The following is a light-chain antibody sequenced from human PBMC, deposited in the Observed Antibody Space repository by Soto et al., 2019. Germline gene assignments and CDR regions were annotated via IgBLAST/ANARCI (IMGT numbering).Light chain of an antibody. V-gene: IGKV3-11*01. CDR1: QSVSSY. Sequence: EIVLTPSPATLSLSPGERATLSCRASQSVSSYLVWYQQKPGQAPRLLIYDASNRATGIPARFSGSGSGTDFTLTISSLEPEDFAVYYCQQRSNWPPLTFGGGTKVEIK. CDR2: DAS. J-gene: IGKJ4*01. CDR3: QQRSNWPPLT.